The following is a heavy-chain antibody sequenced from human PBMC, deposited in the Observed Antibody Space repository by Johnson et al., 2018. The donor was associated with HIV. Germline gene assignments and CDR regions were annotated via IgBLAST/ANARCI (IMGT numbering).Heavy chain of an antibody. J-gene: IGHJ3*02. CDR3: ARDDAFDI. Sequence: RQGPGKGLEWISGINWNGGRTGYADSVKGRFTISRDNAKKSLYLQMNSLRAEDTALYYCARDDAFDIWGQGTMVTVSS. V-gene: IGHV3-20*03. CDR2: INWNGGRT.